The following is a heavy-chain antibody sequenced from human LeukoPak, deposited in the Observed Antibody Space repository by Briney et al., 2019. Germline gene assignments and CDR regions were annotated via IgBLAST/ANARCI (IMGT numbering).Heavy chain of an antibody. Sequence: GGSLRLSCAASGFTLSNYAMNWVRQTPGKGLEWVSGIRESGGGTYYTDSVKGRFTISRDNAKSTLYLQMNSLRAEDTAVYYCAKRGIVVRGVLVFGFHKEAYYFDHWGQGSLVTVSS. CDR1: GFTLSNYA. CDR3: AKRGIVVRGVLVFGFHKEAYYFDH. J-gene: IGHJ4*02. V-gene: IGHV3-23*01. D-gene: IGHD3-10*01. CDR2: IRESGGGT.